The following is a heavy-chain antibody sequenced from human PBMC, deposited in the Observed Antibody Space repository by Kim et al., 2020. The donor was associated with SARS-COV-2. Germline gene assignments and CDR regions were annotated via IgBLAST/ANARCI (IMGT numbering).Heavy chain of an antibody. D-gene: IGHD3-22*01. CDR1: GFTFSSYA. J-gene: IGHJ4*02. CDR2: ISGSGGST. Sequence: GGSLRLSCAASGFTFSSYAMSWVRQAPGKGLEWVSAISGSGGSTYYADSVKGRFTISRDNSKNTLYLQMNSLRAEDTAVYYCAKDIRMVTMIVVVTTFDYWGQGTLVTVSS. CDR3: AKDIRMVTMIVVVTTFDY. V-gene: IGHV3-23*01.